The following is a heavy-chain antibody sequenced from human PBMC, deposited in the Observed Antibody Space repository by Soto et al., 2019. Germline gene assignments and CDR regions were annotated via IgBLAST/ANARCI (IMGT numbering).Heavy chain of an antibody. Sequence: GGSLRLSCAASGFTFSSYAMSWVRQAPGKGLEWVSAISGSGGSTYYADSVKGRFTISRDNSKNTLYLQMNSLRAEDTAVYYCARVTGYYLYYYYGMDVWGQGTTVTISS. J-gene: IGHJ6*02. D-gene: IGHD3-9*01. CDR2: ISGSGGST. V-gene: IGHV3-23*01. CDR3: ARVTGYYLYYYYGMDV. CDR1: GFTFSSYA.